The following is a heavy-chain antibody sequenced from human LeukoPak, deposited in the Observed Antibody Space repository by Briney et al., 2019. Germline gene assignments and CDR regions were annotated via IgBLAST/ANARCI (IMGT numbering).Heavy chain of an antibody. J-gene: IGHJ5*02. V-gene: IGHV3-21*01. CDR3: AGHITGDTA. Sequence: PGGSLRLSCAASGFTFSSFAMNWFRQAPGKGLEWVASISTGSSSIYYADSVRGRFTISRDNAKNSLYLQINSLRVEDTAVYYCAGHITGDTAWGQGTPVTVSS. CDR1: GFTFSSFA. D-gene: IGHD7-27*01. CDR2: ISTGSSSI.